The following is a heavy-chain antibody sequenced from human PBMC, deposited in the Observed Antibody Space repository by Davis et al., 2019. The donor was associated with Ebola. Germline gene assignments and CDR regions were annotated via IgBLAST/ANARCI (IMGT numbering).Heavy chain of an antibody. CDR3: ARHLHGIYYFDY. CDR2: INHSGST. V-gene: IGHV4-34*01. D-gene: IGHD1-26*01. Sequence: SEPLSLTCAVHGGSFSGYYWSWIRQPPGKGLEWIGEINHSGSTNYNPSLKSRVTISVDTSKNQFSLKLSSVTAADTAAYYCARHLHGIYYFDYWGQGTLVTVSS. CDR1: GGSFSGYY. J-gene: IGHJ4*02.